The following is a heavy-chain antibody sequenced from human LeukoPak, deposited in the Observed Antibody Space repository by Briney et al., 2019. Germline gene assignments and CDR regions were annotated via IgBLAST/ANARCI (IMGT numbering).Heavy chain of an antibody. CDR2: ISSSSSYI. Sequence: GSLRLSCAASGFTFSSYSMNWVRQAPGKGLEWVSSISSSSSYIYYADSVKGRFTISRDNAKNSLYLQMNSLRAEDTAVYYCARDQGDYYGMDVWGQGTTVTVSS. J-gene: IGHJ6*02. CDR1: GFTFSSYS. CDR3: ARDQGDYYGMDV. V-gene: IGHV3-21*01.